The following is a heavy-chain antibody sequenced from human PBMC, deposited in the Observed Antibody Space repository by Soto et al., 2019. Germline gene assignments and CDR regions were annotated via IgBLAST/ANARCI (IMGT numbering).Heavy chain of an antibody. CDR1: GYTFTSYG. CDR2: ISAYNGNT. Sequence: GASVKVSCKASGYTFTSYGISWVRQAPGQGLEWMGWISAYNGNTNYAQKLQGRVTMTTDTSTSTAYMELRSLRSDDTAVYYCAREGAHSGKGITIFGVVHFGYWGQGTLVTVSS. CDR3: AREGAHSGKGITIFGVVHFGY. J-gene: IGHJ4*02. V-gene: IGHV1-18*04. D-gene: IGHD3-3*01.